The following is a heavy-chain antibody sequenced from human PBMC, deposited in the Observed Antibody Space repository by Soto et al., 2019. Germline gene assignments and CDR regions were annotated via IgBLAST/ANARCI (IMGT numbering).Heavy chain of an antibody. CDR2: IYYSGST. Sequence: SETLSLTCTVSGGSISSYYWSWIRQPPGKGLEWIGYIYYSGSTNYNPSLKSRVTISVDTSKNQFSLKLSSVTAADTAVYYCARQGAYDSPLIDYWGQGTLVTVSS. D-gene: IGHD3-3*01. J-gene: IGHJ4*02. CDR3: ARQGAYDSPLIDY. V-gene: IGHV4-59*08. CDR1: GGSISSYY.